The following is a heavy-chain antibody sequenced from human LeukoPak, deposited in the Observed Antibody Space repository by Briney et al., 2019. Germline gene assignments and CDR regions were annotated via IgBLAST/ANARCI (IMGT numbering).Heavy chain of an antibody. CDR2: INHSGST. Sequence: KPSETLSLTCAVYGGSFSGYYWSWIRQPPGKGLEWIGEINHSGSTNYNPSLKSRVTISVDTSKNQFSLKLSSVTAADTAVYYCARAGDYGSGSYYSHFDYWGQGTLVTVSS. J-gene: IGHJ4*02. CDR1: GGSFSGYY. D-gene: IGHD3-10*01. CDR3: ARAGDYGSGSYYSHFDY. V-gene: IGHV4-34*01.